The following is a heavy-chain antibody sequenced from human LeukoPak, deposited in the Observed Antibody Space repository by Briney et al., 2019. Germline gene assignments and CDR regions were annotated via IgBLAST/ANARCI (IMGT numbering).Heavy chain of an antibody. D-gene: IGHD2-2*02. Sequence: QPGRSLRLSCAASGFTVSSNYMSWVRQAPGKGLEWVSVIYSGGSTYYADSVKGRFTISRDNSKNTLYLQMNSLRAEDTAVYYCARDVRVVVPAAIHDYYYGMDVWGQGTTVTVSS. J-gene: IGHJ6*02. V-gene: IGHV3-66*01. CDR1: GFTVSSNY. CDR3: ARDVRVVVPAAIHDYYYGMDV. CDR2: IYSGGST.